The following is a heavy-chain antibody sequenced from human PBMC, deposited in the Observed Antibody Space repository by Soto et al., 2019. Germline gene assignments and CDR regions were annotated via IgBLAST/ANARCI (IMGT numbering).Heavy chain of an antibody. Sequence: QVQLVQSGAEVQRPGSSVKVSCKASGGTFSSYAISWVRQAPEQGLEWMGGINPIFGTPHYAQKYQGRVTITADTFTNAAYMELTRLTSDDTAVYFCAREGRHFDYWSQGTLVTVSS. CDR2: INPIFGTP. CDR3: AREGRHFDY. CDR1: GGTFSSYA. J-gene: IGHJ4*02. V-gene: IGHV1-69*06.